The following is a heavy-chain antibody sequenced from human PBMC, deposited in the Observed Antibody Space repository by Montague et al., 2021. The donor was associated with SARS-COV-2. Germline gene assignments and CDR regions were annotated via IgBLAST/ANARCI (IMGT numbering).Heavy chain of an antibody. CDR2: IDWDDDK. V-gene: IGHV2-70*11. Sequence: PALVKPTQTLTLTCTFSGFSLSTSGMCVSWIRQPPGKALEWLARIDWDDDKHYSTSLKTRLTISKDTSKNQVVLTMTNMDPGDTATYYCARTTMITFGGVIVPFDYWGQGTLVTVSS. CDR1: GFSLSTSGMC. J-gene: IGHJ4*02. CDR3: ARTTMITFGGVIVPFDY. D-gene: IGHD3-16*02.